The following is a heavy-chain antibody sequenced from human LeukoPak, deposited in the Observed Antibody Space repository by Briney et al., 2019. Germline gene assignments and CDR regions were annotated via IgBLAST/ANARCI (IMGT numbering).Heavy chain of an antibody. D-gene: IGHD6-6*01. CDR3: AMSRMGQLVSHFDY. J-gene: IGHJ4*02. CDR1: GYTFTSYA. V-gene: IGHV7-4-1*02. CDR2: INTNTGNP. Sequence: ASVKVSCKASGYTFTSYAMNWVRQAPGQGLEWMGWINTNTGNPTYAQGFTGRFVFSLDTSVSTAYLQISSLKAEDAAVYYCAMSRMGQLVSHFDYWGQGTLVTVSS.